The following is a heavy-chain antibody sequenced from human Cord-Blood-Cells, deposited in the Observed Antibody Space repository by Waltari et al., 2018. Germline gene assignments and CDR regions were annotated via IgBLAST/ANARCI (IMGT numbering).Heavy chain of an antibody. CDR3: ATRLYDDAFDI. D-gene: IGHD5-12*01. CDR1: EGTFSRHA. CDR2: IIPIFGTA. Sequence: QVQLVQPAAGVKKPGVSVKVACKASEGTFSRHAISWVRQAPGQGLEWMGGIIPIFGTANYAQKFQGRVTITADKSTSTAYMELSSLRSEDTAVYYCATRLYDDAFDIWGQGTMVTVSS. V-gene: IGHV1-69*06. J-gene: IGHJ3*02.